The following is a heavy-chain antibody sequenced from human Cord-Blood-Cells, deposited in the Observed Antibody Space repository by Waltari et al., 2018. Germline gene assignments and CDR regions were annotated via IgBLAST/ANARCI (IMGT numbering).Heavy chain of an antibody. V-gene: IGHV4-34*01. D-gene: IGHD3-22*01. CDR1: GGSFSGYY. CDR3: ARGLPYYYDSSGSRWFDP. Sequence: QVQLQQWGAGLLKPSETLSLTCAVYGGSFSGYYWSWIRQPPGKGLEWIGEINHSGSTNYNPSLKSRVTISVATSKNQFSLKLSSVTAADTAVYYCARGLPYYYDSSGSRWFDPWGQGTLVTVSS. J-gene: IGHJ5*02. CDR2: INHSGST.